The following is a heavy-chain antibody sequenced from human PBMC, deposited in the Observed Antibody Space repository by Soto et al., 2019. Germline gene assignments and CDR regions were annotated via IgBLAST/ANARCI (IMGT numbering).Heavy chain of an antibody. CDR1: GFTFSSYA. Sequence: EVQLLESGGGLVQPGGSLRLSCAASGFTFSSYAMSWVRQAPGKGLEWVSAISGSGGSTYYADSVKGRFTISRYNSKNTLYRQMNSLRAEDTAVYYCAKNYDFWSGYLSHWGQGTLVTVSS. D-gene: IGHD3-3*01. V-gene: IGHV3-23*01. CDR2: ISGSGGST. CDR3: AKNYDFWSGYLSH. J-gene: IGHJ4*02.